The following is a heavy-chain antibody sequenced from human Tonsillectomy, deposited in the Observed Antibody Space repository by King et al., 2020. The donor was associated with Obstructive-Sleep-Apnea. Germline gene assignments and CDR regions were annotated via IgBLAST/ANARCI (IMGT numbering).Heavy chain of an antibody. D-gene: IGHD6-25*01. CDR3: AKDHGYSGAQYYFDY. Sequence: VQLVESGGGVVQPGGSLRLSCAASGFTFSNVAIHWVRKAPGSGLEWVAVISHDGNSKYYADSVKGRLTISRASSKNTLLLQMNSLRAEDTAVYYCAKDHGYSGAQYYFDYWGQGTLVTVSS. CDR1: GFTFSNVA. CDR2: ISHDGNSK. V-gene: IGHV3-30*18. J-gene: IGHJ4*02.